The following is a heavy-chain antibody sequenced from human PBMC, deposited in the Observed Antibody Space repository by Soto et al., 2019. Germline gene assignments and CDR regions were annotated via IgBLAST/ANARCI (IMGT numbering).Heavy chain of an antibody. CDR1: GGTFSNYA. CDR3: AKDGGADGYFGNWLDP. J-gene: IGHJ5*02. CDR2: IIPIFGTT. Sequence: QVQLVQSGAEVKKPGSSVKVSCKASGGTFSNYAITWVRQAPGQGLEWVGRIIPIFGTTNVAQKFQGRVTITADESTTTDKMDLSGLRSNDTAVYYCAKDGGADGYFGNWLDPWGQGTLVTVSS. V-gene: IGHV1-69*15. D-gene: IGHD5-12*01.